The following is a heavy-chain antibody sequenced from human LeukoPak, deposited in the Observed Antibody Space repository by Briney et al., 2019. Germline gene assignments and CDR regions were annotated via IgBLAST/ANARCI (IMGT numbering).Heavy chain of an antibody. J-gene: IGHJ4*02. CDR2: IDSGGNT. CDR1: GFTVSRNY. Sequence: PGGSLRLSCAASGFTVSRNYMSWVRQTPGKGLEWVSVSTIDSGGNTYYADSVKGRFSISRDISKITLYLQMNSLRAEDTAVYYCARKERPDAPFDYWGQGTLVTVSS. V-gene: IGHV3-53*01. D-gene: IGHD1-1*01. CDR3: ARKERPDAPFDY.